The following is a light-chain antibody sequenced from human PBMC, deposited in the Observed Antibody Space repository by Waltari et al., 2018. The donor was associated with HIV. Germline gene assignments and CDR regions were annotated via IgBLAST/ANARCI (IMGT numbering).Light chain of an antibody. J-gene: IGLJ1*01. CDR1: KLGDTY. CDR2: QDN. Sequence: SYELSQIPSVSVSPGQTASIPCSGDKLGDTYVSWYQQKPGQSPVVVMYQDNERPSGTPERFSGSNSGNTATLTISGAQAMDEAEYYCQAWDSSAVYVFGTGTKVTVL. CDR3: QAWDSSAVYV. V-gene: IGLV3-1*01.